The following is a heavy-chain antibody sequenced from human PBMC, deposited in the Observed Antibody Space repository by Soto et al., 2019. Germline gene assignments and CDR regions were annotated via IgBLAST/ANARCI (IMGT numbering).Heavy chain of an antibody. V-gene: IGHV3-33*01. CDR3: ARADYDFWSGYPTLGGY. CDR1: GFTFSSYG. CDR2: IWYDGSNK. D-gene: IGHD3-3*01. Sequence: GGSLRLSCAASGFTFSSYGMHWVRQAPGKGLEWVAVIWYDGSNKYYADSVKGRFTISRDNSKNTLYLQMNSLRAEDTAVYYCARADYDFWSGYPTLGGYWGQGTLVTVSS. J-gene: IGHJ4*02.